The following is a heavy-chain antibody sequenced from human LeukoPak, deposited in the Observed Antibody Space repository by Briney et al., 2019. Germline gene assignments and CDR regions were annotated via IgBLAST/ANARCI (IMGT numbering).Heavy chain of an antibody. CDR2: INPNSGGT. D-gene: IGHD3-10*01. V-gene: IGHV1-2*02. CDR1: GYTFTGYY. J-gene: IGHJ4*02. CDR3: ARAERSMVRGVIIY. Sequence: ASVKVSCKASGYTFTGYYMHWVRQAPGQGLEWMGWINPNSGGTNYAQKFQGRVTMTRDMSISTAYMELSRLRSDDTAVYYCARAERSMVRGVIIYWGQGTLVTVSS.